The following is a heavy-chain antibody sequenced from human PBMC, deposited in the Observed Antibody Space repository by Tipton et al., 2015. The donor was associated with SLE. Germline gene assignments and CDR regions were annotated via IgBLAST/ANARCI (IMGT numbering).Heavy chain of an antibody. D-gene: IGHD6-13*01. CDR3: ARDRLPGIADY. Sequence: TLSLTCTVSGGSISCTYYWGWIRQPPGKGLEWIGSIFYSGSFSGGSTYYNPSLKSRVTISVDTSKNQFSLKLSSVTAADTAVYYCARDRLPGIADYWGQGTLVTVSS. V-gene: IGHV4-39*07. CDR2: IFYSGSFSGGST. CDR1: GGSISCTYY. J-gene: IGHJ4*02.